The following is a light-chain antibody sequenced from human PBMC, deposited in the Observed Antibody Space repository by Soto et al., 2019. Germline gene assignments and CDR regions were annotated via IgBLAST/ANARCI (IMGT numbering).Light chain of an antibody. CDR3: QQYGDWPPET. CDR2: GAS. CDR1: QSVSRN. V-gene: IGKV3-15*01. J-gene: IGKJ2*01. Sequence: EVVLTQSTATLSVSPGDRATLSCRASQSVSRNLAWYQQKPGQAPRLLIYGASTRATGVPARFSGSGSATEFTLSISSLQSEDVAVYYCQQYGDWPPETFGQGTKLEI.